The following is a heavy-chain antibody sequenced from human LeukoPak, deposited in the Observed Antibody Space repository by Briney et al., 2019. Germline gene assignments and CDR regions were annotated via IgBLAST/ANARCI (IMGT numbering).Heavy chain of an antibody. CDR1: GLIFSNYG. V-gene: IGHV3-30*03. CDR3: VLTTIAAPALDY. D-gene: IGHD6-13*01. Sequence: GGSLRLSCAASGLIFSNYGMHWVRQAPGKGLEWVAVISYDGSNKYYADSVKGRFTISRDNSKNTLYLQMNSLRAEDTAVYNCVLTTIAAPALDYWGQGTLVTVSS. CDR2: ISYDGSNK. J-gene: IGHJ4*02.